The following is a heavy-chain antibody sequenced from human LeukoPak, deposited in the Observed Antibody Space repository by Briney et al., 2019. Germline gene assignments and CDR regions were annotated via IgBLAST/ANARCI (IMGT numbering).Heavy chain of an antibody. CDR3: AREDQNYDSFDY. CDR1: GFTFSSYW. CDR2: IKQDGSEK. Sequence: GGSLRLSCAAPGFTFSSYWMSWVRQAPGKGLEWVANIKQDGSEKYYVDSVKGRFTISRDNAKNSLYLQMNSLRAEDTAVYYCAREDQNYDSFDYWGQGTLVTVSS. V-gene: IGHV3-7*01. D-gene: IGHD3-3*01. J-gene: IGHJ4*02.